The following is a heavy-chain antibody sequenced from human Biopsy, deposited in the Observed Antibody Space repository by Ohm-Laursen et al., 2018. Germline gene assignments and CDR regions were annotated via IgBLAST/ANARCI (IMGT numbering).Heavy chain of an antibody. CDR3: ARVEDSTRHWYFDL. D-gene: IGHD2-2*01. CDR1: GYTFSDYI. V-gene: IGHV1-18*01. Sequence: ASVKVSCKASGYTFSDYILNWVRQAPGQGLEWMGWINTRRGDTNYAQKFQGRVTMTRDTSTTTVFMELTSLRSDGTAMYYCARVEDSTRHWYFDLWGRGTQVTVSS. J-gene: IGHJ2*01. CDR2: INTRRGDT.